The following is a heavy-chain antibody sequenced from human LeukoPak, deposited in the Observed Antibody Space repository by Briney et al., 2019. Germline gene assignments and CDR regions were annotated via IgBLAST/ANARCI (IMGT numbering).Heavy chain of an antibody. CDR2: IYYSGST. CDR1: GGSISSYY. D-gene: IGHD3-10*01. Sequence: SETLSLTCTVSGGSISSYYWGWIRQPPGKGLEWIGSIYYSGSTYYNPSLKSRVTISVDTSKNQFSLKLSSVTAADTAVYYCATGRPYYYGSGSYWDYWGQGTLVTVSS. V-gene: IGHV4-39*01. J-gene: IGHJ4*02. CDR3: ATGRPYYYGSGSYWDY.